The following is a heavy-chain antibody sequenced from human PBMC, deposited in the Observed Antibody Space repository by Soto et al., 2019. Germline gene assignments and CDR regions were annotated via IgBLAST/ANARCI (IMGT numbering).Heavy chain of an antibody. D-gene: IGHD4-4*01. J-gene: IGHJ6*03. Sequence: EVQLVESGGSLVQPGGSLRLSCAASGFTFSSYSMNWVRQAPGKGLEWVSYISSSSSTIYYADSVKGRFTISRDNAKNSLYLQMNSLRAEDTAVYYCARTTTTANYYYYMDVWGKGTTVTVSS. CDR1: GFTFSSYS. V-gene: IGHV3-48*01. CDR2: ISSSSSTI. CDR3: ARTTTTANYYYYMDV.